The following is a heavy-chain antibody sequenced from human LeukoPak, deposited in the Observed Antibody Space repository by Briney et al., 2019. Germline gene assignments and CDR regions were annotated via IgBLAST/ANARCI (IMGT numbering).Heavy chain of an antibody. Sequence: SQTLSLTCTVSGGSITSGGYYWSWIRQLPGKGLEWIGYIYYSGTTSYNPSLKSRLTISLDTSENQFSLKLSSVTAADTAVYYCARGRDDIFPPPAKYYYGMDVWGQGTTVTVSS. V-gene: IGHV4-31*03. J-gene: IGHJ6*02. CDR3: ARGRDDIFPPPAKYYYGMDV. D-gene: IGHD3-9*01. CDR1: GGSITSGGYY. CDR2: IYYSGTT.